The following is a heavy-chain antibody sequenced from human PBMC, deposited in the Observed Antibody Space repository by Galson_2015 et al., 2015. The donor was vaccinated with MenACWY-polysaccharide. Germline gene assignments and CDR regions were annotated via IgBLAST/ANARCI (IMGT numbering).Heavy chain of an antibody. J-gene: IGHJ4*02. CDR2: IDDSGRT. CDR1: GGSISSSSYY. V-gene: IGHV4-39*07. CDR3: GRVVGPPAVAVIGTAGRSFDH. D-gene: IGHD6-13*01. Sequence: SETLSLTCSVSGGSISSSSYYWGWIRQPPGKGLEWIGNIDDSGRTYYNPSLRSRVTISTDTSRNQFSLKLSSATAADTAFYYCGRVVGPPAVAVIGTAGRSFDHWGQGTLVTVSS.